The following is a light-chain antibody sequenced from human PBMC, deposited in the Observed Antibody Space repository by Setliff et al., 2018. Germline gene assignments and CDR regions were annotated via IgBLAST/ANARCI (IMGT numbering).Light chain of an antibody. CDR2: NVS. CDR3: NAYTSRSTYV. V-gene: IGLV2-14*03. J-gene: IGLJ1*01. CDR1: SSDVGSYDL. Sequence: QCALAQPASVSGSPGQSITISCSGTSSDVGSYDLVSWYQQHPGKAPKLIIYNVSGRPSGVSHRFSGSKSDNTASLTISGLQAEDEADYYCNAYTSRSTYVFGSGTKVTVL.